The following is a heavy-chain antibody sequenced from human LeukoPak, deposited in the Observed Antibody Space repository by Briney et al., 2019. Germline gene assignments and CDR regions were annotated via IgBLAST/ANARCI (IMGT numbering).Heavy chain of an antibody. CDR1: GCTFTGYY. V-gene: IGHV1-2*02. Sequence: ASVKVSCKAAGCTFTGYYMHWVRQAPGQGLEWMGWINPNSGGTHYAQKFQGRVTMTRGTSISTAYMELSRLRSDDTAVYYCARNIAAAGTQDFQHWGQGTLVTVSS. CDR2: INPNSGGT. J-gene: IGHJ1*01. CDR3: ARNIAAAGTQDFQH. D-gene: IGHD6-13*01.